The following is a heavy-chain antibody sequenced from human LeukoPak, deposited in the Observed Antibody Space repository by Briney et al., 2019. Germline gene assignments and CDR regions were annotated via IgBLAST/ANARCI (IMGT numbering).Heavy chain of an antibody. CDR1: GFTFSSYS. CDR3: ARVGVRGVIYYYMDV. V-gene: IGHV3-21*01. Sequence: GGSLRLSCAASGFTFSSYSMNWVRQAPGKGLEWVSSISSSSSYIYYADSVKGRFTISRDNAKNSLYPQMNSLRAEDTAVYYCARVGVRGVIYYYMDVWGKGTTVTVSS. D-gene: IGHD3-10*01. J-gene: IGHJ6*03. CDR2: ISSSSSYI.